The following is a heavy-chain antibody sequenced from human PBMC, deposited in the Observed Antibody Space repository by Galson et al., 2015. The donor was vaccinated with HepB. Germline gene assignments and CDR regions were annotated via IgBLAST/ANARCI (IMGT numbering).Heavy chain of an antibody. Sequence: SVKVSCKVSGYKFSSYGISWVRQAPGQGLEWMGWISVYNGNTNYAQKLQGRVVITTDTSTNTVYMKLRSLRFDDTAVYYCARARYSSSPPDYWGQGTLVTVSS. J-gene: IGHJ4*02. CDR1: GYKFSSYG. CDR3: ARARYSSSPPDY. V-gene: IGHV1-18*01. D-gene: IGHD6-6*01. CDR2: ISVYNGNT.